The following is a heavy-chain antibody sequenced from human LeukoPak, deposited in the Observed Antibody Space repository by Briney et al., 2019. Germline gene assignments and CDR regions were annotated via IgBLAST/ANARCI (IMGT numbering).Heavy chain of an antibody. D-gene: IGHD3-3*01. Sequence: SETLSLTCTVSGGSISSYYWSWIRQPPGKGLEWIGYIYYSGSTNYNPSLKSRVTISVDTSKNQFPLKLSSVTAADTAVYYCARGSFWRGYYYYYMDVWGKGTTVTVSS. J-gene: IGHJ6*03. CDR2: IYYSGST. CDR1: GGSISSYY. CDR3: ARGSFWRGYYYYYMDV. V-gene: IGHV4-59*01.